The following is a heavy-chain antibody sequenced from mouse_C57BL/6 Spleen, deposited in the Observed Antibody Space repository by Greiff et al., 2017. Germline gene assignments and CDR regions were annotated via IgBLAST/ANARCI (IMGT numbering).Heavy chain of an antibody. D-gene: IGHD2-2*01. CDR2: IDPSDSYT. V-gene: IGHV1-50*01. CDR3: ARSGYGGAY. J-gene: IGHJ3*01. CDR1: GYTFTSYW. Sequence: QVQLQQSGAELVKPGASVKLSCKASGYTFTSYWMQWVKQRPGQGLEWIGEIDPSDSYTNYNQKFKGKATLTVDTSSSTAYMQLSSLTSEDSAVYYCARSGYGGAYWGQGTLVTVSA.